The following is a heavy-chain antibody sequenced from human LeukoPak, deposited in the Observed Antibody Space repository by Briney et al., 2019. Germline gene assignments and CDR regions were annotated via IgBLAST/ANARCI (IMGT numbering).Heavy chain of an antibody. Sequence: GASVKVSCKASGYTFTGYYMHWVRQAPGQGLEWMGWINPNSGGTNYAQKFQGRVTMTRDTSISTAYMELSRLRSDDTAVYYCAREPGYSYVDGYHTPGGFDPWGQGTLVTVSS. CDR3: AREPGYSYVDGYHTPGGFDP. V-gene: IGHV1-2*02. D-gene: IGHD5-18*01. CDR1: GYTFTGYY. CDR2: INPNSGGT. J-gene: IGHJ5*02.